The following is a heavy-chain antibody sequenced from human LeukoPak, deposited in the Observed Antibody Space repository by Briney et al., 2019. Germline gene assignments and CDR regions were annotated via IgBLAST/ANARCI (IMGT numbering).Heavy chain of an antibody. J-gene: IGHJ4*02. CDR1: GFTFSRYW. CDR3: TTGYSSGWYNEGNY. CDR2: IKQDGSGQ. V-gene: IGHV3-7*01. Sequence: GSLRLSCVASGFTFSRYWMSWVHQAPGKGLEWVAKIKQDGSGQYYLDSVKGRFTISRDNAKNSLYLQMNSLRAEDTAVYFCTTGYSSGWYNEGNYWGQGTLVTVSS. D-gene: IGHD6-19*01.